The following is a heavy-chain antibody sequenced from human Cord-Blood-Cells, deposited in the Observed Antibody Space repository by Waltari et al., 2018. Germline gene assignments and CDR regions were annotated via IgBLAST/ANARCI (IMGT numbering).Heavy chain of an antibody. D-gene: IGHD1-26*01. CDR3: ARHFGSYYAFDI. CDR1: GGSISSSSYY. CDR2: IYYSGST. V-gene: IGHV4-39*01. Sequence: QLQLQESGPGLVKPSETLSLTCTVPGGSISSSSYYWGWIRQPPGKGLGWIGSIYYSGSTYYNPSLKSRVTISVDTSKNQFSLKLSSVTAADTAVYYCARHFGSYYAFDIWGQGTMVTVSS. J-gene: IGHJ3*02.